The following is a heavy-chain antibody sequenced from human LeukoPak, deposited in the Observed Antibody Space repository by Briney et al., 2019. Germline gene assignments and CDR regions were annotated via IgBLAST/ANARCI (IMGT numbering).Heavy chain of an antibody. CDR2: ISDSGGST. Sequence: GGSLRLSCAASGFTFSSYAMSWVRQAPGKGLEWVSAISDSGGSTYYADSVKGRFTISRDNSKNTLYLQKNSLRAEDTAVYYCAKGLRKGYDFDYWGQGTLVTVSS. J-gene: IGHJ4*02. CDR1: GFTFSSYA. CDR3: AKGLRKGYDFDY. V-gene: IGHV3-23*01. D-gene: IGHD5-12*01.